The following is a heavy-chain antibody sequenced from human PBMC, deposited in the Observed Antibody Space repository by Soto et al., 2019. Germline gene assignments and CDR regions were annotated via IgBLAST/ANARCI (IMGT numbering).Heavy chain of an antibody. J-gene: IGHJ4*02. V-gene: IGHV3-23*01. CDR2: ISGSAGTT. CDR1: GFTFSGYA. D-gene: IGHD2-2*01. Sequence: WGSLRLSCAASGFTFSGYAISFRRQSPWKWLEWVSAISGSAGTTYYADSVKGRFTISRDNSKNTLYLQMNSLRAEDTAVYYCANWGTSGSDYWGQGTLVTVSS. CDR3: ANWGTSGSDY.